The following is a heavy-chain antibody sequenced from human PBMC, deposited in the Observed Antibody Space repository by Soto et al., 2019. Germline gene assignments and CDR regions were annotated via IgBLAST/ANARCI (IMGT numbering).Heavy chain of an antibody. CDR1: GGSIRSDDYC. D-gene: IGHD6-19*01. V-gene: IGHV4-30-4*01. Sequence: SETLSLTCTDSGGSIRSDDYCWSWIRQPPGKGLEWIGYISYSGSTYYNPSLRRRVSISVDTSKNQFSLKLSSVTAADTAVYYCARGPQWLVQFFFDFWGQGTLVT. CDR2: ISYSGST. J-gene: IGHJ4*02. CDR3: ARGPQWLVQFFFDF.